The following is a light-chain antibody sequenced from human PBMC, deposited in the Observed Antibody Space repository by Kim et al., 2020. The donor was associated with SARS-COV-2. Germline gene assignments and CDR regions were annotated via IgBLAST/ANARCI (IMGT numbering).Light chain of an antibody. J-gene: IGKJ1*01. CDR3: QKSYSIPWT. Sequence: SASVGDRVAITCRASQSISINLNWYQQRPGKAPKLLIYAASSLQSGVPSRFSGSGSGTHFTLTISSLQPEDFGTYYCQKSYSIPWTFGQGTKVDIK. V-gene: IGKV1-39*01. CDR1: QSISIN. CDR2: AAS.